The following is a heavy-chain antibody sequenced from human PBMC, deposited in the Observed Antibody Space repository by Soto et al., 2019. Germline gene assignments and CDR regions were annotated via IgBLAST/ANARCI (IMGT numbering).Heavy chain of an antibody. CDR1: GDYISSGDYY. CDR2: ISYSGIT. Sequence: VQLQESGPGLVMPSQTLSLTCTVSGDYISSGDYYWGWIRQHPGRVLEWIGYISYSGITYYNPSLKSRLTISLDTYNNQLSLELNAVSAADTASYYCAICHDFWSGHADAFDVWGQGTMVTVSS. V-gene: IGHV4-31*03. J-gene: IGHJ3*01. CDR3: AICHDFWSGHADAFDV. D-gene: IGHD3-3*01.